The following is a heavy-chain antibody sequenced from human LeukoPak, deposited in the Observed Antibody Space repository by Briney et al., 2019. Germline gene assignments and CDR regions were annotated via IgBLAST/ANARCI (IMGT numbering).Heavy chain of an antibody. CDR3: AREYCTNGVCLYFDC. V-gene: IGHV4-39*07. CDR2: INHSGST. CDR1: GGSLSITSYY. Sequence: SETLSLTCTVSGGSLSITSYYWGWIRQPPGKGLEWIGEINHSGSTNYNPSLKSRVTISVDTSKNQFSLKLSSVTAADTAVYYCAREYCTNGVCLYFDCWGQGTLVTVSS. D-gene: IGHD2-8*01. J-gene: IGHJ4*02.